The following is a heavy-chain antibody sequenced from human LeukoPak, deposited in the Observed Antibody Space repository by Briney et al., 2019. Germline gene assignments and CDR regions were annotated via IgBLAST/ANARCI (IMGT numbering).Heavy chain of an antibody. Sequence: ASVKVSCKASGYTFTGYYIHWVRQAPGQGLEWMGWINPNSGGTTYAQKFQDRVTMTRDTSISTAYMELSRLRSDDTAVYYCARDAESRNWFDPWGQGTLVTVSS. CDR2: INPNSGGT. CDR1: GYTFTGYY. V-gene: IGHV1-2*02. J-gene: IGHJ5*02. CDR3: ARDAESRNWFDP.